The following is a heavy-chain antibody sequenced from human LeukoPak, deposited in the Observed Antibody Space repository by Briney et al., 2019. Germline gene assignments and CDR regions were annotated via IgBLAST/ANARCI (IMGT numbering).Heavy chain of an antibody. Sequence: PSETLSLTCTVSGGSISSSSYYWGWIRQPPGKGLEWIGSIYYSGSTYYNPSLKSRVTISVDTSKNQFSLKLSSVTAADTAVYYCARGIVTAAAGRKYYFDYWGQGTLVTVSS. CDR3: ARGIVTAAAGRKYYFDY. CDR2: IYYSGST. CDR1: GGSISSSSYY. J-gene: IGHJ4*02. V-gene: IGHV4-39*07. D-gene: IGHD6-13*01.